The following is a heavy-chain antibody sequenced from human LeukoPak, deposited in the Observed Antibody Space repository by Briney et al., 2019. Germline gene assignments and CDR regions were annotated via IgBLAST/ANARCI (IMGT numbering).Heavy chain of an antibody. Sequence: KPSETLSLTCAVYGGSFSGYYWSWIRQPPGKGLEWIGEINHSGSTNYNPSLKSRVTISVDTSKNQFSLKLSSVTAADTAVYYCARGRITMVRGVKKAYYFDYWGQGTLVTVSS. CDR3: ARGRITMVRGVKKAYYFDY. CDR1: GGSFSGYY. D-gene: IGHD3-10*01. CDR2: INHSGST. J-gene: IGHJ4*02. V-gene: IGHV4-34*01.